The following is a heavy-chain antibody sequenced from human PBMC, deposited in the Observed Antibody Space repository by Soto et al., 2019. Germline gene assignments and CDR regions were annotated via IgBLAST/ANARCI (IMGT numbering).Heavy chain of an antibody. Sequence: PGEALKISCKGSGYSLSRYWISCLRQMPGKGLEWREKIDHSDSYTNYTPPCQGQVTISSDESTSNAYLQWSTLKASDTAMYYCARHGADIMVRDGGGFDVWGQGTLVTVSS. CDR1: GYSLSRYW. J-gene: IGHJ3*01. V-gene: IGHV5-10-1*04. CDR3: ARHGADIMVRDGGGFDV. CDR2: IDHSDSYT. D-gene: IGHD3-10*01.